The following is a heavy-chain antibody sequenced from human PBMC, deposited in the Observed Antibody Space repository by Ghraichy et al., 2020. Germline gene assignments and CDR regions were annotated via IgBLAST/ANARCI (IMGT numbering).Heavy chain of an antibody. CDR1: GGTFSSYA. J-gene: IGHJ6*02. V-gene: IGHV1-69*13. CDR3: ARDGSGVIVVVPHAKHYGMDV. D-gene: IGHD2-2*01. Sequence: SVKVSCKASGGTFSSYAISWVRQAPGQGLEWMGGIIPIFGTANYAQKFQGRVTITADESTSTAYMELSSLRSEDTAVYSCARDGSGVIVVVPHAKHYGMDVWGQGTTVTVSS. CDR2: IIPIFGTA.